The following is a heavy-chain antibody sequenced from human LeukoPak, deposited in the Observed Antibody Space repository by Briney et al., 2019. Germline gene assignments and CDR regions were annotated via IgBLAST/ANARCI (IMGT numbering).Heavy chain of an antibody. Sequence: GRSLRLSCAASGFTFSSYGMHWVRQAPGEGLEWVAVISYDGSNKYYADSVKGRFTISRDNSKNTLYLQMNSLRAEDTAVYYRAKDLDPLGYCSSTSCDYYFDYWGQGTLVTVSS. CDR1: GFTFSSYG. CDR2: ISYDGSNK. D-gene: IGHD2-2*01. CDR3: AKDLDPLGYCSSTSCDYYFDY. J-gene: IGHJ4*02. V-gene: IGHV3-30*18.